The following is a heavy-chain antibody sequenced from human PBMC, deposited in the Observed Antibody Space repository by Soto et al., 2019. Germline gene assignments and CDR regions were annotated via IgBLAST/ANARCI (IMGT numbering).Heavy chain of an antibody. Sequence: PSETLSLTCAVYGDSINSSHWWSWVRQPPGKGLEWIGQISHSGSTNYNPSLTSRVTISVDKSKNHFSLKLTSVTAADTAVYYCAARHFWSGPWTHTRLDYWGQGTLVTVSS. J-gene: IGHJ4*02. V-gene: IGHV4-4*02. CDR3: AARHFWSGPWTHTRLDY. CDR1: GDSINSSHW. D-gene: IGHD3-3*02. CDR2: ISHSGST.